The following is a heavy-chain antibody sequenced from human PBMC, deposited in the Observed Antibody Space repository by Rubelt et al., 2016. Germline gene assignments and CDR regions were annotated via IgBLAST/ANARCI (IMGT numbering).Heavy chain of an antibody. J-gene: IGHJ4*02. CDR3: ARGRGLLDGDYVDY. V-gene: IGHV4-34*02. Sequence: QVQLQQWGAGLLKPSETLSLTCAFYGGSFSSYYWIWIRQPPGKGLEWIGEINHSGGTGYNPSLKSRGTISIDTTKNQFSLRRGSVPAAEPAVYYFARGRGLLDGDYVDYWGQGTLVTVSS. CDR2: INHSGGT. D-gene: IGHD3/OR15-3a*01. CDR1: GGSFSSYY.